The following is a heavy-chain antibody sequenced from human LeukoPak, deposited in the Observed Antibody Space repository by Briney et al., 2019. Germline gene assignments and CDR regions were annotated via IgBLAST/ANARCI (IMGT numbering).Heavy chain of an antibody. V-gene: IGHV4-34*01. CDR3: AREARIALAGRRAWYFDY. J-gene: IGHJ4*02. CDR1: GGSFSGYY. Sequence: PSETLSLTCAVYGGSFSGYYWSWIRQPPGKGLEWIGEINHSGSTNYNPSLKSRVTISVDTSKNQFSLKLSSVTAADMAVYYCAREARIALAGRRAWYFDYWGQGTLVTVSS. D-gene: IGHD6-19*01. CDR2: INHSGST.